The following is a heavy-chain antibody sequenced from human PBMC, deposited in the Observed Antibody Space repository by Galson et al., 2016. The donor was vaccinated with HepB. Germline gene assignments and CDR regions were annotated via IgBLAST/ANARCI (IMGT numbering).Heavy chain of an antibody. CDR2: ISGSGGST. D-gene: IGHD2-15*01. V-gene: IGHV3-23*01. CDR3: AKEGPPTCRGGSCYSGWSFDI. J-gene: IGHJ3*02. Sequence: SLRLSCAASGFTFSSYAMSWVRQAPGKGLQWVSAISGSGGSTYYADSVKGRFTISRDNSKNTLNLQMNSLRAEDTAVYYCAKEGPPTCRGGSCYSGWSFDIWGQGTTVTVSS. CDR1: GFTFSSYA.